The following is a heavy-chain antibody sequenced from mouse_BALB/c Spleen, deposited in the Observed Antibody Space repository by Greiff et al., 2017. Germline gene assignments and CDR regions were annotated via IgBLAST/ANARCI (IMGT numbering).Heavy chain of an antibody. CDR1: GYAFTNYL. Sequence: VQLQQSGAELVRPGTSVKVSCKASGYAFTNYLIEWVKQRPGQGLEWIGVINPGSGGTNYNEKFKGKATLTADKSSSTAYMQLSSLTSDDSAVYFCARSGYYGHWYFDDWGEGTTVTVSS. D-gene: IGHD1-2*01. CDR3: ARSGYYGHWYFDD. V-gene: IGHV1-54*01. J-gene: IGHJ1*01. CDR2: INPGSGGT.